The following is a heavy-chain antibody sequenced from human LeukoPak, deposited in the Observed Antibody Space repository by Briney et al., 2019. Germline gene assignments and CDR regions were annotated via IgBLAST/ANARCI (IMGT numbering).Heavy chain of an antibody. D-gene: IGHD6-19*01. CDR1: GYTFSNSG. J-gene: IGHJ5*02. V-gene: IGHV1-18*01. Sequence: ASVKVSCKASGYTFSNSGVSWLRQAPGQGLEWMGWISAYNGNTNYAQKLRDRVAMTTDTSTNTAYMELRSLRSDDTAVYYCAKSIKVALSGAYFDPWGQGALVTVSS. CDR2: ISAYNGNT. CDR3: AKSIKVALSGAYFDP.